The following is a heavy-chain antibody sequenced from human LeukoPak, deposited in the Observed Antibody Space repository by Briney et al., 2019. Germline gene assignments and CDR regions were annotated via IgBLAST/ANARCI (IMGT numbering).Heavy chain of an antibody. CDR1: GFTFSTYG. Sequence: PGGSLRLSCVASGFTFSTYGMHWVRQAPGKGLEWVAFIRNDGSNKYYADSVKGRFTVSRDNSKNTLYLQMNSLRIEDTGVYYCAREPYNWNDLGGYFDYWGQGTLVTVSS. J-gene: IGHJ4*02. V-gene: IGHV3-30*02. D-gene: IGHD1-1*01. CDR2: IRNDGSNK. CDR3: AREPYNWNDLGGYFDY.